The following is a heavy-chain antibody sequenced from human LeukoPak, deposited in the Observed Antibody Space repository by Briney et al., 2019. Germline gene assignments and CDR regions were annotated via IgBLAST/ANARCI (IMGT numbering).Heavy chain of an antibody. CDR2: IIPIFGTA. CDR3: ARGLEQQLVLSALWY. CDR1: GGTFSSYA. J-gene: IGHJ4*02. V-gene: IGHV1-69*05. D-gene: IGHD6-13*01. Sequence: GASVKVSCKASGGTFSSYAISWVRQAPGQGLEWMGGIIPIFGTADYAQKFQGRVTITTDESTSTAYMELSSLRSEDTAVYYCARGLEQQLVLSALWYWGQETLVTVSS.